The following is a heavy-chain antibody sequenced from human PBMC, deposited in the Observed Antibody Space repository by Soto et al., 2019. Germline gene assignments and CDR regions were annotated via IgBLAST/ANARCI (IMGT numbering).Heavy chain of an antibody. CDR2: INAGNGNT. D-gene: IGHD6-19*01. CDR1: GYTFTSYA. Sequence: SVKVSCKASGYTFTSYAMHWVRHAPGQRLEWMGWINAGNGNTKYSQKFQGRVTITRDTSASTAYMELSSLRSEDTAVYYCGYSSGWYSYYYGMDVWGHGTTVTVSS. CDR3: GYSSGWYSYYYGMDV. V-gene: IGHV1-3*01. J-gene: IGHJ6*02.